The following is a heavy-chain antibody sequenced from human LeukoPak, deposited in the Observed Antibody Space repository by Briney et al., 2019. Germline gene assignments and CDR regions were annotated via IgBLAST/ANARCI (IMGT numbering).Heavy chain of an antibody. J-gene: IGHJ4*02. CDR3: AREGSSGYYIDY. Sequence: PGGSLRLSCAASGFTFSSSAMHWARQAPGKGLEWVAVISYDGNNKYYADSVKGRFTISRDNSKNTLYLQMNSLRGEDTAVYYCAREGSSGYYIDYWGQGTLVTVSS. CDR1: GFTFSSSA. D-gene: IGHD3-22*01. V-gene: IGHV3-30*14. CDR2: ISYDGNNK.